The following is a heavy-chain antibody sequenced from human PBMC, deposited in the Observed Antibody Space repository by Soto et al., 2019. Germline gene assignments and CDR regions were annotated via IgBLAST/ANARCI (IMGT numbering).Heavy chain of an antibody. J-gene: IGHJ6*02. CDR2: IIPIFGTA. CDR1: GGTFSSYA. V-gene: IGHV1-69*06. Sequence: GASVKVSCKASGGTFSSYAISWVRQAPGQGLEWMGGIIPIFGTANYAQKFQGRVTITADKSTSTAYMELSSLRSEDTAVYYCARDDRIIRGSSGPYSTLYYGMDVWGQGTTVTVSS. D-gene: IGHD3-22*01. CDR3: ARDDRIIRGSSGPYSTLYYGMDV.